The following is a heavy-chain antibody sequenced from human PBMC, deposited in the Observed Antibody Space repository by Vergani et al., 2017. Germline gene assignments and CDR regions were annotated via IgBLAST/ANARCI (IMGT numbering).Heavy chain of an antibody. CDR1: GGSISSSSYY. CDR2: IYYSGST. Sequence: QLQLQESGPGLVKPSETLSLTCTVSGGSISSSSYYWGWIRQPPGKGLEWIGSIYYSGSTYYNPSLKSRVTISVDTSKNQFSLKLRSVTAADTAVYYCAIAVAGTTKNWFDPWGQGTLVTVSS. CDR3: AIAVAGTTKNWFDP. V-gene: IGHV4-39*01. D-gene: IGHD6-19*01. J-gene: IGHJ5*02.